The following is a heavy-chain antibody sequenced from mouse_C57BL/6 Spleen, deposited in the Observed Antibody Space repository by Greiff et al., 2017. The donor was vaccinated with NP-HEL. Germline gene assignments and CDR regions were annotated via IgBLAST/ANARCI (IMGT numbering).Heavy chain of an antibody. Sequence: QVQLQQSGAELVRPGASVTLSCKASGYTFTDYEMHWVKQTPVHGLEWIGAIDPETGGTAYNQKFKGKAILTADKSSSTAYMELRSLTSEDSAVYYCTRRLNYDYDVGFDYWGQGTTLTVSS. CDR1: GYTFTDYE. CDR3: TRRLNYDYDVGFDY. CDR2: IDPETGGT. D-gene: IGHD2-4*01. V-gene: IGHV1-15*01. J-gene: IGHJ2*01.